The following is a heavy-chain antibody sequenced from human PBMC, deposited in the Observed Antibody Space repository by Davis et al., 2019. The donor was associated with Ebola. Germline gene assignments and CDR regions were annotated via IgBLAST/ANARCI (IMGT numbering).Heavy chain of an antibody. CDR2: IYAGNGGT. D-gene: IGHD6-13*01. CDR3: TRGAAGLDY. V-gene: IGHV1-3*01. Sequence: AASVKVSCKASGYTFTNNAIHWVRQAPGQRLEWMGWIYAGNGGTTYSQKFQGRVTLTRDTSASTVYMELSSLTSEDTTAYYCTRGAAGLDYWGQGTLVTVSS. J-gene: IGHJ4*02. CDR1: GYTFTNNA.